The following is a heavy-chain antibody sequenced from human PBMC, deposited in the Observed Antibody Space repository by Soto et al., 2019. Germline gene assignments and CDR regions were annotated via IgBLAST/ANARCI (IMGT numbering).Heavy chain of an antibody. CDR1: GYTFTSYG. CDR2: ISAYNGNT. V-gene: IGHV1-18*01. Sequence: ASVKVSCKASGYTFTSYGISWVRQAPGQGLEWMGWISAYNGNTNYAQKLQGRVTMTTDTSTSTAYMELRSLRSDDTAVYYCARVAGIAVAGTGGYFDYWGQGTLVTVSS. D-gene: IGHD6-19*01. J-gene: IGHJ4*02. CDR3: ARVAGIAVAGTGGYFDY.